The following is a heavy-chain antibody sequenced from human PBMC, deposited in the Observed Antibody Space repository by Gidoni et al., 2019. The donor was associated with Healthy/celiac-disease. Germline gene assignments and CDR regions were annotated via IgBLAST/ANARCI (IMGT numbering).Heavy chain of an antibody. CDR2: INHSGST. CDR1: GGSFIGYY. J-gene: IGHJ6*02. CDR3: ARRGLPDYYGMDV. D-gene: IGHD1-26*01. V-gene: IGHV4-34*01. Sequence: QVQLQQWGAGLLKPSEPLSLTFAVYGGSFIGYYCSWIRQPPGKGLEWIGEINHSGSTNYNPSLKSRVTISVDKSKKQVSLKLSSVTAADTAVYYCARRGLPDYYGMDVWGQGTTVTVSS.